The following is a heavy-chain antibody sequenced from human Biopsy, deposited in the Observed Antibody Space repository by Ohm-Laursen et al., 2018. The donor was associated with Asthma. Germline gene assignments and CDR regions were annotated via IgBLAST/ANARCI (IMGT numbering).Heavy chain of an antibody. CDR1: GDSVSSNSW. Sequence: PGTLSLTCAVSGDSVSSNSWWTWVRQSPGRGLEWIGEIYYSGSTNYHPSLKGRVTISVAKSKNQFSLRLTSVTAADTAVYYCVRGSSSWHHGPFHYYYGLDVWGQGTTATVSS. D-gene: IGHD6-13*01. J-gene: IGHJ6*02. V-gene: IGHV4-4*03. CDR2: IYYSGST. CDR3: VRGSSSWHHGPFHYYYGLDV.